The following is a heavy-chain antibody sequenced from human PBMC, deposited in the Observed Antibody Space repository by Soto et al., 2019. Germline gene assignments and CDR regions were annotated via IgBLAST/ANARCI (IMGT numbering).Heavy chain of an antibody. Sequence: EVQLVESGGVLVKPGGSLRLSCAGSGFTFSNVWMNWVRQAPGKGLEWVGRIKSETDGGTIDYAAPVKGRFTISRDDSNNTLYLQMSSLKTEDTATYYCTPLALKYNSDWYPLSDWGQGPRVTVSS. D-gene: IGHD6-19*01. CDR2: IKSETDGGTI. CDR3: TPLALKYNSDWYPLSD. V-gene: IGHV3-15*07. CDR1: GFTFSNVW. J-gene: IGHJ4*02.